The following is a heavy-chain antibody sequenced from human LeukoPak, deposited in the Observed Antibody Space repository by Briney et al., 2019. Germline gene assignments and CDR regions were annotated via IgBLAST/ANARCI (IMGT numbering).Heavy chain of an antibody. V-gene: IGHV3-23*01. Sequence: GGSLRLSCAASGFTFSSYAMSWVRQAPGKGLEWVSAISGSGGSTYYADSVKGRFTISRDNAKNTLYLQMNSLRAEDTAVYYCARVLSADSPGFQHWGQGTLVTVSS. CDR2: ISGSGGST. D-gene: IGHD3-22*01. CDR3: ARVLSADSPGFQH. J-gene: IGHJ1*01. CDR1: GFTFSSYA.